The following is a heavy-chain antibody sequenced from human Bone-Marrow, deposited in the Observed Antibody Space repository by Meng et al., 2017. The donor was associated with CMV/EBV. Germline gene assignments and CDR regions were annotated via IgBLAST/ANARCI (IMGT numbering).Heavy chain of an antibody. CDR2: IRYDGSNK. J-gene: IGHJ4*02. Sequence: GESLKISCAASGFTFSSYGMHWVRQAPGKGLEWVAFIRYDGSNKYYADSVKGRFTISRDNSKNTLYLQMNSLRAEDTAVYYCAKGNTCYFDYWGQGTLVTVSS. CDR3: AKGNTCYFDY. D-gene: IGHD1/OR15-1a*01. CDR1: GFTFSSYG. V-gene: IGHV3-30*02.